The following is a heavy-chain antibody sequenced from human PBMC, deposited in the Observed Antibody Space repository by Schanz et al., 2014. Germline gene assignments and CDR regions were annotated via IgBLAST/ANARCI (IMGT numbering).Heavy chain of an antibody. Sequence: EEGVQEGRGVKKEGDSMKEGGLAEGKREKEKGGGGGGKEQGRGGEWMGWINPNSGETNYEQKLKGRVTLTSDTSISTAFMELSGLTSDDTATYFCARARYTGYDCSGYWGQGTLLIVSS. J-gene: IGHJ4*02. CDR2: INPNSGET. D-gene: IGHD5-12*01. CDR1: GKREKEKG. V-gene: IGHV1-2*02. CDR3: ARARYTGYDCSGY.